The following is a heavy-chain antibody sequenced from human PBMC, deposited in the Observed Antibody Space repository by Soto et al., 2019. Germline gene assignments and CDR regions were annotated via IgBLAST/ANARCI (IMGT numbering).Heavy chain of an antibody. CDR1: GFTFSSYA. CDR3: AKDRLAGNFDY. J-gene: IGHJ4*02. Sequence: PGESLKISCAASGFTFSSYAMSWVLQAPWKGLEWVSAVSGSGGSTYYADSVKGRFTISRDNSKNTLYLQMNGLRVEDTAVYYCAKDRLAGNFDYWGQGTQVTVSS. V-gene: IGHV3-23*01. CDR2: VSGSGGST.